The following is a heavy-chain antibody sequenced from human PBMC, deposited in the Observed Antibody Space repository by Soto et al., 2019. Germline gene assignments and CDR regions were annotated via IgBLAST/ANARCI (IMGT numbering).Heavy chain of an antibody. D-gene: IGHD3-16*01. V-gene: IGHV1-18*01. J-gene: IGHJ4*02. CDR2: ISGFNGNT. Sequence: GASVKVSCKASGYTFNFYWITWVRQAPGQGLEWMGWISGFNGNTNYAADLQGRVTMITDTSTSTAYMELRGLRSDDTAVYYCARIGVSSGHESPDFDSWGQGTLVTVSS. CDR1: GYTFNFYW. CDR3: ARIGVSSGHESPDFDS.